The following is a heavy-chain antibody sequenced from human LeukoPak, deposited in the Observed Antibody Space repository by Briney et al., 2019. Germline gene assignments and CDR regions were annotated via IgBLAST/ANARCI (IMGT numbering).Heavy chain of an antibody. CDR3: ARVSLMGPDAFDI. CDR1: GFTFSSYW. CDR2: IKQDGSEK. V-gene: IGHV3-7*01. Sequence: RGSLRLSCAASGFTFSSYWMSWVRQAPGKGLEWVANIKQDGSEKYYVDSVKGRFTISRDNAKNSLSLQMNSLRAEDTAVYYCARVSLMGPDAFDIWGQGTMVTVSS. D-gene: IGHD5-24*01. J-gene: IGHJ3*02.